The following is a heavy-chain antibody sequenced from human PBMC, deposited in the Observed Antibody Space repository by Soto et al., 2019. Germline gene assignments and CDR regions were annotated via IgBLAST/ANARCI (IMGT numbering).Heavy chain of an antibody. CDR3: ARAWQYSSGFFDY. Sequence: PSETLSLTCTFSGGSISSYYWSLIRQPPGKGLEWIGYIYYSGSTNYNPSLKSRVTISVDTSKNQFSLKLSSVTAADTAVYYCARAWQYSSGFFDYWGQGTLVTVSS. J-gene: IGHJ4*02. CDR2: IYYSGST. D-gene: IGHD6-19*01. CDR1: GGSISSYY. V-gene: IGHV4-59*01.